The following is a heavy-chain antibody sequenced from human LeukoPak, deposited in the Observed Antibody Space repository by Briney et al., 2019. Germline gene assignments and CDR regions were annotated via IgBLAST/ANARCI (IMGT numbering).Heavy chain of an antibody. CDR2: INPNSGGT. CDR1: GYTFTGYY. J-gene: IGHJ4*02. Sequence: ASVKVSCKASGYTFTGYYMHWVRRAPGQGLEWMGWINPNSGGTNYAQKFQGRVTMTRDTSISTAYMELSRLRSDDTAVYYCARDSGSGGNLDYWGQGTLVTVSS. CDR3: ARDSGSGGNLDY. D-gene: IGHD6-19*01. V-gene: IGHV1-2*02.